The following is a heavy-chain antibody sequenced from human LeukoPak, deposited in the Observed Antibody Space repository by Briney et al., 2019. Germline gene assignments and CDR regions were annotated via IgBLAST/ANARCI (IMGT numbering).Heavy chain of an antibody. CDR2: ISSSSSYI. D-gene: IGHD3-22*01. CDR3: ARDLLHYYDSSGYY. CDR1: GFTFSSYS. V-gene: IGHV3-21*01. Sequence: GGSLRLSCAASGFTFSSYSMNWVRQAPGEGLEWVSSISSSSSYIYYADSVKGRFTISRDNAKNSLYLQMNSLRAEDTAVYYCARDLLHYYDSSGYYWGQGTLVTVSS. J-gene: IGHJ4*02.